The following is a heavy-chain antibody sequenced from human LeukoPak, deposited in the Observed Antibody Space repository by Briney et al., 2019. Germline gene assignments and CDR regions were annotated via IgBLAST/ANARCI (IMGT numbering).Heavy chain of an antibody. D-gene: IGHD1-7*01. CDR3: ARAPPSITGTITYSDS. J-gene: IGHJ4*02. CDR1: GYTFTGYY. CDR2: FNPNSGGT. V-gene: IGHV1-2*02. Sequence: GASVKVSCKASGYTFTGYYMHWVRQAPGPGLKWLGWFNPNSGGTNYAQKFQGRVTMTRDTSISTAYMELSRLRSDDTAVYYCARAPPSITGTITYSDSWGQGTLVTVSS.